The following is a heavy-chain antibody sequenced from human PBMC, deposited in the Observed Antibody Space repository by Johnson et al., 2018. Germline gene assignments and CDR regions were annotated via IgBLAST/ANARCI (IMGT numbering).Heavy chain of an antibody. CDR1: GYTFTSYD. J-gene: IGHJ6*02. CDR3: AALLNTALVTESVAV. V-gene: IGHV1-8*01. Sequence: QVQLVQSGAEVKKPGASVKVSCKASGYTFTSYDITWVRQTTGQGLEWMGWMNPNSGNTGYAQKFQGRVTMTRNTSISTAYMGVSSLRSEDTAGYYCAALLNTALVTESVAVWGQGTTVTVSS. CDR2: MNPNSGNT. D-gene: IGHD5-18*01.